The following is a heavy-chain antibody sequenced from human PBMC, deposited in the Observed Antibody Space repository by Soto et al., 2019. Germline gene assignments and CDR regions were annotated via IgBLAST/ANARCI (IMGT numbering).Heavy chain of an antibody. Sequence: EVQLLESGGGLIQPGGSLRLSCAASGFTFSSYAMSWVRQAPGKGLEWVSAISGSGGRTYYADSVKGRFTITRDDSKNTLYLQMNSLRAEDTALYYCAKSCDWYFCFMDVWGEGTTVTVSS. CDR1: GFTFSSYA. CDR3: AKSCDWYFCFMDV. J-gene: IGHJ6*03. CDR2: ISGSGGRT. V-gene: IGHV3-23*01. D-gene: IGHD3-9*01.